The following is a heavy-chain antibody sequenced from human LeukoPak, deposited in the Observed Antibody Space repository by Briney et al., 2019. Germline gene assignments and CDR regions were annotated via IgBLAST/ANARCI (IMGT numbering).Heavy chain of an antibody. CDR3: ARDYTYCSGGTCYDRFDF. V-gene: IGHV3-NL1*01. CDR2: IYSGGSGGST. CDR1: GFTFSSYA. D-gene: IGHD2-15*01. J-gene: IGHJ4*02. Sequence: GGSLRLSCAASGFTFSSYAMHWVRQAPGKGLEWVSVIYSGGSGGSTYYAESVKGRFTISRDNSKNTLYLQMNSLRAEDTAVYYCARDYTYCSGGTCYDRFDFWGQGTLVTVSS.